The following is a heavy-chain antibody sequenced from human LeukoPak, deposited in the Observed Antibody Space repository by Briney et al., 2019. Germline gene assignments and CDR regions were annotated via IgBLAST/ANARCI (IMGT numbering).Heavy chain of an antibody. Sequence: SETLSLTCTVSGGSVSSGSYYWSWLRQPPGKGLEWIGYIYYSGSTNYNPSLKSRDTISVDTSKNQFSLKLSSVTAADTAVYYCARLTLGGSFDYWGQGTLVTVSS. CDR2: IYYSGST. CDR3: ARLTLGGSFDY. V-gene: IGHV4-61*01. CDR1: GGSVSSGSYY. J-gene: IGHJ4*02. D-gene: IGHD3-10*01.